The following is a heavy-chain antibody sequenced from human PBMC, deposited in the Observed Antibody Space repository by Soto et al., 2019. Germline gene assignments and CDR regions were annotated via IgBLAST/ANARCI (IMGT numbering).Heavy chain of an antibody. CDR2: IYYSGST. D-gene: IGHD4-4*01. CDR3: ARHEIQSELNWFDP. Sequence: ASETLSLTCTVSGGSISSSSYYWGWIRQPPGKGLEWIGSIYYSGSTYYNPSLKSRVTISVDTSKNQFSLKLSSVTAADTAVYYCARHEIQSELNWFDPWGQGTLVTVSS. J-gene: IGHJ5*02. V-gene: IGHV4-39*01. CDR1: GGSISSSSYY.